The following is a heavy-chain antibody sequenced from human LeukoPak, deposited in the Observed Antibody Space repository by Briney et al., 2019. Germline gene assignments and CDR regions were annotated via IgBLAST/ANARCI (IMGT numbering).Heavy chain of an antibody. CDR2: VYTDGRT. CDR3: MRGSPTVSAGYN. CDR1: GFTVNRDY. D-gene: IGHD1-1*01. V-gene: IGHV3-53*01. Sequence: GESLRLSCAASGFTVNRDYMPWVRQSPGKGLEWVSVVYTDGRTFYADSVKGRFTISRDDSKNTVFLQMNSLRAEDTAIYFCMRGSPTVSAGYNWGRGTVVTVSS. J-gene: IGHJ4*02.